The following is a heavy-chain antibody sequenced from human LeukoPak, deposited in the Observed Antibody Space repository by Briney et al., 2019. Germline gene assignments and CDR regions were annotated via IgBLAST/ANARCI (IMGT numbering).Heavy chain of an antibody. CDR2: IYTSGST. J-gene: IGHJ4*02. V-gene: IGHV4-39*07. CDR1: GGSISSSSYY. Sequence: SETLSLTCTVSGGSISSSSYYWGWIRQPPGKGLEWIGRIYTSGSTNYNPSLKSRVTMSVDTSKNQFSLKLSSVTAADTAVYYCARDTTMIVVGTFDYWGQGTLVTVSS. CDR3: ARDTTMIVVGTFDY. D-gene: IGHD3-22*01.